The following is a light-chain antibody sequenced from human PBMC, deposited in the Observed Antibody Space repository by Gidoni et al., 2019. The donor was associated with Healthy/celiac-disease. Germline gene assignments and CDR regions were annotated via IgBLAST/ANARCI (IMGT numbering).Light chain of an antibody. CDR1: QSVSSY. J-gene: IGKJ4*01. CDR2: DAS. CDR3: QQRSNWPLLA. Sequence: IVLPHSPATLSFSPGERATLSCRASQSVSSYLAWYQQKPGQAPRLLIYDASNRATGIPARFSGSGSGTDFTLTISSLEPEDFAVYYCQQRSNWPLLAFGGGTKVEIK. V-gene: IGKV3-11*01.